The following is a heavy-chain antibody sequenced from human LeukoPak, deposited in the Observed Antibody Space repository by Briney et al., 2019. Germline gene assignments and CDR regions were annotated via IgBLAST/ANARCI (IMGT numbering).Heavy chain of an antibody. D-gene: IGHD6-19*01. CDR3: VKDTNNPGVAGGDS. CDR1: GFTFRNSF. Sequence: GGSLRLSCSASGFTFRNSFMHWVRQAPGKGLEFVSSISGNGGTTYYADSVKGRFTISRDNSKNTLYLQITSLRPEDTAVYYCVKDTNNPGVAGGDSWGWGTLVTVSS. V-gene: IGHV3-64D*06. CDR2: ISGNGGTT. J-gene: IGHJ4*02.